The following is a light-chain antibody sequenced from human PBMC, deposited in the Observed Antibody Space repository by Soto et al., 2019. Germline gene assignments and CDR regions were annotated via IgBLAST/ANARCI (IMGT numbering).Light chain of an antibody. V-gene: IGKV1-5*03. CDR2: KAS. Sequence: DIQMTQSPSTLSASVGDRVTITCRASQSISSWLAWYQQKPGKAPKLLIYKASSLESGVPSRFSGSGSGTEVTLTISSLQPDDFATYYCQQYNSSPLTFGQGTKVEIK. J-gene: IGKJ1*01. CDR3: QQYNSSPLT. CDR1: QSISSW.